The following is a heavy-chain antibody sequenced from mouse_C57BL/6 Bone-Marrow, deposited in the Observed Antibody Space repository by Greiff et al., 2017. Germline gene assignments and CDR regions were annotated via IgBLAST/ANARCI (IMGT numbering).Heavy chain of an antibody. Sequence: QVQLKQSGPGLVQPSQSLSITCTVSGFSLTSYGVHWVRQSPGKGLEWLGVIWSGGSTDYNAAFISRLSISKDNSKSQVFFKMNSLQADDTAIYYCAKGVRRGFAYWGQGTLVTVSA. CDR3: AKGVRRGFAY. CDR2: IWSGGST. V-gene: IGHV2-2*01. CDR1: GFSLTSYG. J-gene: IGHJ3*01. D-gene: IGHD2-14*01.